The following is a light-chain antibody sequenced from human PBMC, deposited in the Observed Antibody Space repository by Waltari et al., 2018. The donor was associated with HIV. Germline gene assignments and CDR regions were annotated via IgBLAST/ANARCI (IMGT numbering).Light chain of an antibody. J-gene: IGLJ3*02. CDR1: SRDIGGYNY. V-gene: IGLV2-8*01. CDR3: ASYGGTNDLV. CDR2: EVT. Sequence: QSALTQPPSASGSPGQSVAISCTGTSRDIGGYNYVPWYQQHPGKAPKLMIFEVTKRPAGVPDRFSGSKSGNTASLTVSGLQAEDEADYYCASYGGTNDLVFGGGTKLTVL.